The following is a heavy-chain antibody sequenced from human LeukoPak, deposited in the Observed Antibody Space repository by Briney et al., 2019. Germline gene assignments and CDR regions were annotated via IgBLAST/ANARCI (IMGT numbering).Heavy chain of an antibody. D-gene: IGHD2-2*01. CDR2: IQFDGSYK. CDR1: GFTFGDSA. Sequence: AAGSLRLSCAASGFTFGDSAMHWVRQAPGKGLECVTFIQFDGSYKHYSDSVKGRFTISRDNSKNTLYLEMNSLRAEDTAVYYCATHCSGTACHRDYWGQGTLVTVSS. V-gene: IGHV3-30*02. CDR3: ATHCSGTACHRDY. J-gene: IGHJ4*02.